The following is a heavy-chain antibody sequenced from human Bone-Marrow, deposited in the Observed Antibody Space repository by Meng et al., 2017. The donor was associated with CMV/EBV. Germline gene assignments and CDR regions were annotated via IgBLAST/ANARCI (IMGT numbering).Heavy chain of an antibody. CDR3: ARNYDFWSGYKNWFDP. D-gene: IGHD3-3*01. V-gene: IGHV1-69*05. Sequence: SVKVSCKASGGTFSSYAISWVRQAPGQGLEWMGGIIPIFGTANYAQKFQGRVTITTDESTSTAYMELSSLRSEDTAVYYCARNYDFWSGYKNWFDPWGQRTLVTVSS. CDR1: GGTFSSYA. CDR2: IIPIFGTA. J-gene: IGHJ5*02.